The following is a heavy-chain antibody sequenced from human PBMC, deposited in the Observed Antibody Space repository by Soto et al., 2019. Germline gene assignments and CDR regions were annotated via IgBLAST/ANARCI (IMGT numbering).Heavy chain of an antibody. CDR2: IYSGGST. J-gene: IGHJ5*02. CDR1: GFTVSSNY. CDR3: ARGSGSGSYSWFDP. V-gene: IGHV3-66*01. D-gene: IGHD3-10*01. Sequence: GGSLRLSCAASGFTVSSNYMSWVRQAPGKGLEWVSVIYSGGSTYYADSVKGRFTISRDNSKNTLYLQMNSLRAEDTAVYYCARGSGSGSYSWFDPWGQGTLVTVSS.